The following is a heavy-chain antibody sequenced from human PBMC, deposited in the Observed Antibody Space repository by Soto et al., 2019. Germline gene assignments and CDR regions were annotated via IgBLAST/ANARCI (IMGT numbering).Heavy chain of an antibody. CDR1: GGSISSSSYY. CDR3: ASLPYCSSTSCYASAYYFDY. J-gene: IGHJ4*02. V-gene: IGHV4-39*01. D-gene: IGHD2-2*01. Sequence: QLQLQESGPGLVKPSETLSLTCTVSGGSISSSSYYWGWIRQPPGKGLEWIGSIYYSGSTYYNPSLKSRVTISVDTSQNPFSLKLSSVTAADTAVYYCASLPYCSSTSCYASAYYFDYWGQGTLVTVSS. CDR2: IYYSGST.